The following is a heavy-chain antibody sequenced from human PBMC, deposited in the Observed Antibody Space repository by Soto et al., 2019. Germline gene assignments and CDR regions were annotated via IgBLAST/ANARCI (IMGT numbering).Heavy chain of an antibody. J-gene: IGHJ4*02. D-gene: IGHD6-19*01. CDR1: GYSFTSYG. CDR3: VRDGGGWSN. CDR2: ISGYNGNT. Sequence: QVQLVQSGAEVKKPGASVKVSCKASGYSFTSYGINWVRQAPGQGLEWMGWISGYNGNTDYAQKFQGRVTMTTDTSTSTVYMELRSLRSGDTAIYYCVRDGGGWSNWGQGTLVTVSS. V-gene: IGHV1-18*01.